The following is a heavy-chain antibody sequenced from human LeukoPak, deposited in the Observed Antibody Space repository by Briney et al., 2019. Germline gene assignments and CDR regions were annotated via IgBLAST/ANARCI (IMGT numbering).Heavy chain of an antibody. J-gene: IGHJ6*02. D-gene: IGHD3-10*01. V-gene: IGHV3-66*01. CDR1: AFTAGSYD. CDR3: RRHSQTSGLREFIIYYYGLDV. Sequence: GGSLRLSCAAAAFTAGSYDISGVRQAPGKGLEWVSVVYSGGTTYFADSVKGRFTISRDDFKNTLYLQMNSLRAEDTAVYYRRRHSQTSGLREFIIYYYGLDVWGQGTTVTVSS. CDR2: VYSGGTT.